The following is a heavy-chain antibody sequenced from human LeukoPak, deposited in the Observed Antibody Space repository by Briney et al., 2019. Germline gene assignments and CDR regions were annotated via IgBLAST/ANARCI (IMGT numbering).Heavy chain of an antibody. Sequence: SQTLSLTCAISGDSVSSNSAAWNWIRQSPSRGLEWLGRTYYRSKWYNDYAVSVKSRITINPDTSKNQFSLQLNSVTTEDTAVYYCARVPRLRGYCGYDLAAGGWFDPWGQGTLVTVSS. CDR1: GDSVSSNSAA. J-gene: IGHJ5*02. D-gene: IGHD5-12*01. V-gene: IGHV6-1*01. CDR3: ARVPRLRGYCGYDLAAGGWFDP. CDR2: TYYRSKWYN.